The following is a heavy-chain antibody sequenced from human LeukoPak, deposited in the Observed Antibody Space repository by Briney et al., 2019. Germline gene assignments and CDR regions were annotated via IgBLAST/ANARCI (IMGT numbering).Heavy chain of an antibody. CDR2: TYYRSKWNN. J-gene: IGHJ4*02. Sequence: SQTLSLTCAISGDSVSSSSAAWSWIRQSPSRGLEWLGRTYYRSKWNNDYAVSVKSRITINPDTSKNQFSLQLNSMTPEDTAVYYCAREGSEGYLFDYWGQGTLVTVSS. CDR1: GDSVSSSSAA. D-gene: IGHD1-1*01. CDR3: AREGSEGYLFDY. V-gene: IGHV6-1*01.